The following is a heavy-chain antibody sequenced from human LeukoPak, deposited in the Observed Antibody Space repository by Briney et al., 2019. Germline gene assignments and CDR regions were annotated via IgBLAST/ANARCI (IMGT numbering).Heavy chain of an antibody. D-gene: IGHD3-22*01. CDR2: INHSGST. J-gene: IGHJ4*02. V-gene: IGHV4-34*01. CDR3: ARLGPYDSSGYYYVDY. Sequence: PSETLSLTCAVYGGSFSGYYWSWIRQPPGKGLEWIGEINHSGSTNYNPSLKSRVTISVDTSKNQFSLKLSSVTAADTAVHYCARLGPYDSSGYYYVDYWGQGTLVTVSS. CDR1: GGSFSGYY.